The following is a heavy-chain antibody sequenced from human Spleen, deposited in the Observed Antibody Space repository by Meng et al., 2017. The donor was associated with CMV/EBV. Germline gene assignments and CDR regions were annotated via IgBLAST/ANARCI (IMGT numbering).Heavy chain of an antibody. Sequence: ASVKVSCKASGYTFTGYYMHWVRQAPGQGLEWMGWINPSSGGTKYAQRFQGRLTMTRDTSINTAYMEVSRLGSDDTAVYYCARRDLWFGDYLDVWGQGTTVTVSS. J-gene: IGHJ6*02. CDR2: INPSSGGT. CDR1: GYTFTGYY. CDR3: ARRDLWFGDYLDV. D-gene: IGHD3-10*01. V-gene: IGHV1-2*02.